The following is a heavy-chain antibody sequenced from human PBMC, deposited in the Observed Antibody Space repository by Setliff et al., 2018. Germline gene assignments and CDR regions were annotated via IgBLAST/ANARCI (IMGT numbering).Heavy chain of an antibody. J-gene: IGHJ4*02. V-gene: IGHV4-31*03. CDR3: AILGYCSGGSCFGYFDY. Sequence: SETLSLTCTVSGDSISSGGYYWNWIRQHPGKGLEWIGYIYYSGSTYSNPSLKSRVTISVDTSKNQFSLKLSSVTAADTAVYYCAILGYCSGGSCFGYFDYWGQGTLVTVSS. D-gene: IGHD2-15*01. CDR1: GDSISSGGYY. CDR2: IYYSGST.